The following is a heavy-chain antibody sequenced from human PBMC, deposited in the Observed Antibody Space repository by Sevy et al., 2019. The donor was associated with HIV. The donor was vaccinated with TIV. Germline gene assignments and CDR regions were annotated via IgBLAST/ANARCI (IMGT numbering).Heavy chain of an antibody. D-gene: IGHD3-22*01. CDR3: AVTRDYYDSSGCPFDY. J-gene: IGHJ4*02. CDR2: FDPEDGKT. V-gene: IGHV1-24*01. Sequence: ASVKVSCKVSGYTLTQLSMHWVRQAPGKGLEWMGTFDPEDGKTIYAQKFQGRVTMTVDKSTDTAYMQLTSLRSEDTAVVYCAVTRDYYDSSGCPFDYWGLGTLVTVSS. CDR1: GYTLTQLS.